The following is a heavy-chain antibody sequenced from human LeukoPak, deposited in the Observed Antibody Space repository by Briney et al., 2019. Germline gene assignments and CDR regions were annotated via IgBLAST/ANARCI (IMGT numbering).Heavy chain of an antibody. CDR1: GYTFTSYG. J-gene: IGHJ4*02. CDR2: ISAYNGNT. D-gene: IGHD6-19*01. CDR3: ARSRAVAGTSYFDY. V-gene: IGHV1-18*01. Sequence: GASVKVSCKASGYTFTSYGISWVRQVPGQGLEWMGWISAYNGNTNYAQKLQGRVTMTTDTSTSTAYMELRSLGSDDTAVYYCARSRAVAGTSYFDYWGQGTLVTVSS.